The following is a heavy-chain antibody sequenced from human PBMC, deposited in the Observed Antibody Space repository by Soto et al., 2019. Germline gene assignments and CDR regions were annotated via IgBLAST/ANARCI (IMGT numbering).Heavy chain of an antibody. CDR1: GGSFNGYY. J-gene: IGHJ4*02. D-gene: IGHD3-10*01. CDR3: AKGPPGGYYDSGSFYSSVY. V-gene: IGHV4-34*01. CDR2: INHSGSA. Sequence: PSETLSLTCAVYGGSFNGYYWSWIRQPPGKGLEWIGEINHSGSANYNPTFKSRVSISVETSKNQLSLQLSSVTAADTAVYYWAKGPPGGYYDSGSFYSSVYWGQGTMVTVS.